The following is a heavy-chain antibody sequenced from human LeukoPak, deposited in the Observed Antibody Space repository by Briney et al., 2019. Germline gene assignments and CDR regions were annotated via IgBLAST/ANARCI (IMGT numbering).Heavy chain of an antibody. CDR1: GYTFSSYS. J-gene: IGHJ4*02. V-gene: IGHV3-48*01. CDR3: ARAGYSSSWYLY. Sequence: GGSLRLSCAASGYTFSSYSMNWVRQAPGKGLEWVSDISRNSTSIYYADSVKGRFTVSRDNAKNSLYLQMNSLRAEDTAVYYCARAGYSSSWYLYWGQGSLVAVAS. D-gene: IGHD6-13*01. CDR2: ISRNSTSI.